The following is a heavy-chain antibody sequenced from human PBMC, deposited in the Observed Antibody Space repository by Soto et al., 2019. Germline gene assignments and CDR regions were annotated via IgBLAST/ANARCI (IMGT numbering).Heavy chain of an antibody. D-gene: IGHD2-2*02. CDR1: GYTFSGYY. CDR3: ARSLTEAYCTITGWYTRPLYDMDV. CDR2: INPNSGGT. V-gene: IGHV1-2*02. Sequence: ASVKVSCKASGYTFSGYYIHWLRQAPGQGLEWMGWINPNSGGTNYAQKFQRRVTVTRDTLTSTAYMELSRLTSDDTAVYCCARSLTEAYCTITGWYTRPLYDMDVWGQGTTVTVSS. J-gene: IGHJ6*02.